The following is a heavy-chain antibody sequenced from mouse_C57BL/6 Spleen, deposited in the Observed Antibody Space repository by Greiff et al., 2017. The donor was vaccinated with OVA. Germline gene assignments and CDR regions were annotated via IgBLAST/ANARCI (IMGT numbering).Heavy chain of an antibody. J-gene: IGHJ2*01. V-gene: IGHV1-15*01. CDR2: IDPETGGT. CDR1: GYTFTDYE. CDR3: TRDYGSRFDY. D-gene: IGHD1-1*01. Sequence: QVQLQQSGAELVRPGASVTLSCKASGYTFTDYEMHWVKQTPVHGLEWIGAIDPETGGTAYNQKFKGKAILTADKSSSTAYMELRSLTSEDSAVYYCTRDYGSRFDYWGKGTTLTVSS.